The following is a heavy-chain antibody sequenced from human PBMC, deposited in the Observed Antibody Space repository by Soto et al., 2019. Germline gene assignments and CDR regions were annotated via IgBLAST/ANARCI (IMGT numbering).Heavy chain of an antibody. Sequence: PSETLSLTCTVSGGSISSSSYYWGWIRQPPGKGLEWIGSIYYSGSTYYNPSLKSRVTISVDTSKNQFSLKLSSVTAADTAVYYCAGVVVVDVTYYSDMYVWGQGTAVTVSS. V-gene: IGHV4-39*01. CDR2: IYYSGST. CDR3: AGVVVVDVTYYSDMYV. D-gene: IGHD2-15*01. J-gene: IGHJ6*02. CDR1: GGSISSSSYY.